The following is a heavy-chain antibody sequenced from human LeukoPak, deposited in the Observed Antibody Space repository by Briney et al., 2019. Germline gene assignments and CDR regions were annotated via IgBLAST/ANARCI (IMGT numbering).Heavy chain of an antibody. CDR3: ARGAYYYED. CDR2: ISSSSSTI. V-gene: IGHV3-48*01. Sequence: GGSLRLSCAASGFTFSSHSMNWVRQAPGKGLEWVSYISSSSSTIYYADSVKGRFTISRDNAKNSLYLQMNSMRAEDTAVYYCARGAYYYEDWGQGTLVTVSS. CDR1: GFTFSSHS. D-gene: IGHD3-22*01. J-gene: IGHJ4*02.